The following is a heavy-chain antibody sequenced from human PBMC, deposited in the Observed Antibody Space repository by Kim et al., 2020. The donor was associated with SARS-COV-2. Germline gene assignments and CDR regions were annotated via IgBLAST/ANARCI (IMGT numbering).Heavy chain of an antibody. V-gene: IGHV1-18*01. J-gene: IGHJ4*02. D-gene: IGHD6-13*01. CDR3: ARVTAAAVTSGGY. Sequence: ASVKVSCKTSGYTFINYGITWVRQAPGQGLEWMGWISAYNSNRVYAQNLRGRVTLTTDTSTSTVYMELRSLRSEDTAVYCCARVTAAAVTSGGYWGQGTLVTVSS. CDR1: GYTFINYG. CDR2: ISAYNSNR.